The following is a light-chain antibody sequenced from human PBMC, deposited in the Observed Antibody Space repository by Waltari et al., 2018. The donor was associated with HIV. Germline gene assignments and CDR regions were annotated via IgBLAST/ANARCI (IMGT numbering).Light chain of an antibody. V-gene: IGKV1-39*01. CDR3: QQSYSSPWT. J-gene: IGKJ1*01. Sequence: DIQMTQSPSSLSASEGDRVTVTCRASQTINTYLNWYQQKPGKAPNLLIYDASSLQSGVPSRFSGSGSGTDFTLTVSSLQAEDFATYYCQQSYSSPWTFGQGTKVEIK. CDR2: DAS. CDR1: QTINTY.